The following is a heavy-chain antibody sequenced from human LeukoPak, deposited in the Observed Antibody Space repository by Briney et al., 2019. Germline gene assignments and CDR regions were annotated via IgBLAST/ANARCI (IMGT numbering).Heavy chain of an antibody. CDR1: GGSISSSSYY. D-gene: IGHD4-17*01. V-gene: IGHV4-39*07. CDR2: IYYSGST. CDR3: AREIGYGDYVGAFDI. J-gene: IGHJ3*02. Sequence: SETLSLTCTVSGGSISSSSYYWGWIRQPPGKGLEWIGSIYYSGSTYYNPSLKSRVTISVDTSKNQFSLKLSSVTAADTAVCYCAREIGYGDYVGAFDIWGQGTMVTVSS.